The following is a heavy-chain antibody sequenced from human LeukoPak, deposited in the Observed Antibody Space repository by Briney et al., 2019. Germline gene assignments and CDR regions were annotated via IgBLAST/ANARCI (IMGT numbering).Heavy chain of an antibody. CDR2: MNPNSGNT. J-gene: IGHJ4*02. V-gene: IGHV1-8*01. Sequence: GASVKVSCKASGYTFTSYDINWVGQAAGQGGEGMGWMNPNSGNTGYAQKFQGRVTMTRNTSISTAYMYLSSLRSEDTAVYYCARGRPNFYGSGSYPFDYWGQGTLVTVSS. CDR1: GYTFTSYD. CDR3: ARGRPNFYGSGSYPFDY. D-gene: IGHD3-10*01.